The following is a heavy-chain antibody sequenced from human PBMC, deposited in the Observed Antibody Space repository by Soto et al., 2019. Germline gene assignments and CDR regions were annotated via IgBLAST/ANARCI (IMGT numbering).Heavy chain of an antibody. Sequence: TLCGSCRVSAGPISSPGNSWTWIRQPPGKGLEWIGSVYYGGSPNYTPSLRSRASISVDTSKNQFSIDVTSVTAADTAVYYCPRDFNDLRTHYGMDVWGQGTTVTVS. V-gene: IGHV4-31*03. J-gene: IGHJ6*02. CDR3: PRDFNDLRTHYGMDV. CDR1: AGPISSPGNS. CDR2: VYYGGSP. D-gene: IGHD1-1*01.